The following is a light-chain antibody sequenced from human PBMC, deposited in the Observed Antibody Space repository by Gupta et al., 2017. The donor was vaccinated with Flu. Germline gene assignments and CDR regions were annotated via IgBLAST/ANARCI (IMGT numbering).Light chain of an antibody. J-gene: IGKJ1*01. CDR1: QGISSY. Sequence: GDRVTITCRASQGISSYLAWYQQKPGKAPKLLIYAASTLQSGVPSRFSGSGSGTDFTLTISCLQSEDFATYYCLQYYSYPWTFGQGTKVEIK. CDR3: LQYYSYPWT. CDR2: AAS. V-gene: IGKV1-8*01.